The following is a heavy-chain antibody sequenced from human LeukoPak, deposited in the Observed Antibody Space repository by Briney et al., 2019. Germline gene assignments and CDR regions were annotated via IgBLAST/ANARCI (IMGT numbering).Heavy chain of an antibody. CDR2: IYYSGST. J-gene: IGHJ4*02. D-gene: IGHD6-19*01. CDR1: VDSLSHYY. Sequence: SETLSLTCTVSVDSLSHYYWSWNRQSPGKGLEWIGYIYYSGSTYYNPSLTSRVTISVDTSKNQFSLRLTSVTAADTAVYYCARHGSRGVAGYFDYWGQGTLVTVSS. CDR3: ARHGSRGVAGYFDY. V-gene: IGHV4-59*08.